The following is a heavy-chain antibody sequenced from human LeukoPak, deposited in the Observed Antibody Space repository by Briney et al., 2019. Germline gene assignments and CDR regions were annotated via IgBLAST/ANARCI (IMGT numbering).Heavy chain of an antibody. V-gene: IGHV3-11*06. D-gene: IGHD3-22*01. CDR3: ARWDDSSGYYPYYFDY. J-gene: IGHJ4*02. CDR2: ISSITTYT. CDR1: GFTFSDYY. Sequence: GGSLRLSCATSGFTFSDYYMSWIRQAPGKGLEWVPYISSITTYTNYADSVKGRFTISRDNAKKSLYLQMNSLRAEDTAVYYCARWDDSSGYYPYYFDYWGQGTLVTVSS.